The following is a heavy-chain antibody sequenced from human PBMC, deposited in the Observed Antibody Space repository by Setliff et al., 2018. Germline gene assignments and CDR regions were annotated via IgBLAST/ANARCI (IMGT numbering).Heavy chain of an antibody. Sequence: ASVKVSCKASGGTFSSNGISWVRQAPGQGLEWMGIINPSGGLTRYAQKFQGRVTMTRDTSTSTVYMEVISLRSEDTAVYFCARDPRSGSYKGFDYWGQGTMVTVSS. CDR3: ARDPRSGSYKGFDY. V-gene: IGHV1-46*03. CDR1: GGTFSSNG. J-gene: IGHJ4*03. D-gene: IGHD1-26*01. CDR2: INPSGGLT.